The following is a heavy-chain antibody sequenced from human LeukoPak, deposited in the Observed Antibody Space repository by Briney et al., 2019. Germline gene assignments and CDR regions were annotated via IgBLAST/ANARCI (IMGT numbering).Heavy chain of an antibody. CDR3: ARDGVVPAIDY. V-gene: IGHV3-21*01. CDR1: GFTFSSYS. J-gene: IGHJ4*02. Sequence: GGSLRLSRAASGFTFSSYSMNWVRQAPGKGLEWVSSISSSSSYIYYADSVKGRFTISRDNAKNSLYLQMNSLRAEDTAVYYCARDGVVPAIDYWGQGTLVTVSS. D-gene: IGHD2-2*01. CDR2: ISSSSSYI.